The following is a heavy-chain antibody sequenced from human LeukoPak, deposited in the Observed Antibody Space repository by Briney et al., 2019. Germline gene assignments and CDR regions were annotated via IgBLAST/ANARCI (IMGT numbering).Heavy chain of an antibody. Sequence: GGSLRLSCAASGFTFSSYAMHWVRQAPGKGLEWVAVISYDGSNKYYADSVKGRFTISRDNAKNSLYLQMNSLRAEDTAVYYCARDRVTAPAGYYYYYGMDVWGQGTTVTVSS. J-gene: IGHJ6*02. CDR2: ISYDGSNK. CDR1: GFTFSSYA. CDR3: ARDRVTAPAGYYYYYGMDV. V-gene: IGHV3-30-3*01. D-gene: IGHD2-2*01.